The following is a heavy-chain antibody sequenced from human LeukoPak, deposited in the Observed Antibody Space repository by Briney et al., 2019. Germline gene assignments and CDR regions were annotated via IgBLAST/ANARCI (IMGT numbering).Heavy chain of an antibody. Sequence: GSLRLSCAASGFTVSSNYMSWVRQAPGKGLEWLGSISQSGTTYDNPSLKSRVTISVDTSKNQLSLKLSSVTAADTAVYYCARWPKGLYYFDYWGQGTLVTVSS. CDR2: ISQSGTT. CDR1: GFTVSSNY. V-gene: IGHV4-38-2*01. CDR3: ARWPKGLYYFDY. J-gene: IGHJ4*02. D-gene: IGHD6-19*01.